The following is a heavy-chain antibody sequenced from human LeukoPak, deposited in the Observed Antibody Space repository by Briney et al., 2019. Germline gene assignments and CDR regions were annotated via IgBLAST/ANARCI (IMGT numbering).Heavy chain of an antibody. D-gene: IGHD1-14*01. CDR2: ISSSSSYI. V-gene: IGHV3-21*01. CDR1: GFTFGSYS. Sequence: GGSLRLSCAASGFTFGSYSMNWVRQAPGKGLEWVSSISSSSSYICYADSVKGRFTISRDNAKNSLYLQMNSLRAEDTAVYYCARDRNTVFDYWGQGTLVTVSS. J-gene: IGHJ4*02. CDR3: ARDRNTVFDY.